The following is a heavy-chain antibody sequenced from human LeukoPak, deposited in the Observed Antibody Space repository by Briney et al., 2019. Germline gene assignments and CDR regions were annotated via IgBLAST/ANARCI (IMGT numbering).Heavy chain of an antibody. D-gene: IGHD2-15*01. CDR3: ARAPGYCSGGSCYWFDP. V-gene: IGHV4-59*11. CDR2: IYYSGST. CDR1: GGSISSHY. Sequence: SETLSLTCTVSGGSISSHYWSWIRQPPGKGLEWIGYIYYSGSTNYNPSLKSRVTISVDTSKNQFSLKLSSVTAADTAVYHCARAPGYCSGGSCYWFDPWGQGTLVTVSS. J-gene: IGHJ5*02.